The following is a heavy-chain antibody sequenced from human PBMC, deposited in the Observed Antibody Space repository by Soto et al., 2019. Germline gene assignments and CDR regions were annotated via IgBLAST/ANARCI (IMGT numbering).Heavy chain of an antibody. CDR2: ISYDGSNK. CDR3: AREGVQTRKTPSMAPGVGGY. D-gene: IGHD1-26*01. CDR1: GFTFSSYA. J-gene: IGHJ4*02. V-gene: IGHV3-30-3*01. Sequence: PGGSLRLSCAASGFTFSSYAMHWVRQAPGKGLEWVAVISYDGSNKYYADSVKGRFTISRDNSKNTLYLQMNSLRAEDTAVYYCAREGVQTRKTPSMAPGVGGYWGQGTLVTVSS.